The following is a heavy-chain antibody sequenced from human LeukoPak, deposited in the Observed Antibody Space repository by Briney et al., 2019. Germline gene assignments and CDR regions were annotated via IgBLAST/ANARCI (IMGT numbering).Heavy chain of an antibody. D-gene: IGHD6-19*01. CDR1: GGSISSSSYY. CDR2: IYYNGST. V-gene: IGHV4-39*01. Sequence: SETLSLTCTVSGGSISSSSYYWGWIRQPPGKGLEWIGSIYYNGSTYYNPSLKSRVTISVDPCKNQFSLRLSSVTAADTAVYYCAGCIAVAGTRLNWFDPWGQGTLVTVSS. J-gene: IGHJ5*02. CDR3: AGCIAVAGTRLNWFDP.